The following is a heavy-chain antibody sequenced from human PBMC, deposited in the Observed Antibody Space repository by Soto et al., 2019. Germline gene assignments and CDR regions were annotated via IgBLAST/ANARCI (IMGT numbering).Heavy chain of an antibody. CDR2: IYPDDSDT. V-gene: IGHV5-51*01. J-gene: IGHJ3*02. CDR3: ARQLDSSGYYWAI. CDR1: GYNFPNYW. Sequence: PGESLKISCKASGYNFPNYWIAWMRQMPGKGLEWMGIIYPDDSDTRYSPSFQGQVTISADKSISTAYLQWSSLKASDTAMYYCARQLDSSGYYWAIWGQGTMVTVSS. D-gene: IGHD3-22*01.